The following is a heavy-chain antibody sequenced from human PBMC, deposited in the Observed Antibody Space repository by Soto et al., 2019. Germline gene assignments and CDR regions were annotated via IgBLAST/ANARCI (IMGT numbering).Heavy chain of an antibody. CDR3: ARSPYSVSYLAYFDY. CDR1: GFTFSSYG. V-gene: IGHV3-30*03. D-gene: IGHD1-26*01. CDR2: ISYDGSNK. Sequence: QVQLVESGGGVVQPGRSLRLSCAASGFTFSSYGMHWVRQAPGKGLEWVAVISYDGSNKYYADSVKGRFTISRDNSXYTLYLQMTSLRAEDTAVYYCARSPYSVSYLAYFDYWGQGTLVTVSS. J-gene: IGHJ4*02.